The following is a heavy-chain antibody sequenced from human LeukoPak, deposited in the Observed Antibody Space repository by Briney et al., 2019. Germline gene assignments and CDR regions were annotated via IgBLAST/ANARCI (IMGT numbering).Heavy chain of an antibody. J-gene: IGHJ4*02. CDR1: GGSISSGGYS. CDR2: IYHSGST. Sequence: PSETLSLTCAVSGGSISSGGYSWSWIRQPPGKGLGWIGYIYHSGSTYYNPSLKSRVTISVDRSKNQFSLKLSSVTAADTAVYYCARREISIRGYSSRLRDYYFDYWGQGTLVTVSS. V-gene: IGHV4-30-2*01. D-gene: IGHD5-18*01. CDR3: ARREISIRGYSSRLRDYYFDY.